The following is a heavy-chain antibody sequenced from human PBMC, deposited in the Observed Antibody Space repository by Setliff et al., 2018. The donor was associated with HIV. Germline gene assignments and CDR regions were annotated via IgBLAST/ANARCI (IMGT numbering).Heavy chain of an antibody. CDR2: IFRSGTT. J-gene: IGHJ4*02. V-gene: IGHV4-4*07. CDR3: ARLRITMIMMLNYFDY. D-gene: IGHD3-22*01. Sequence: SETLSLTCTLSGGSFGDYHWSWIRQPAGGGLEWIGRIFRSGTTDYKFSLKSRVTISVDTSKDQFSLRLTSVTAADTAVYFCARLRITMIMMLNYFDYWGQGTLVTVSS. CDR1: GGSFGDYH.